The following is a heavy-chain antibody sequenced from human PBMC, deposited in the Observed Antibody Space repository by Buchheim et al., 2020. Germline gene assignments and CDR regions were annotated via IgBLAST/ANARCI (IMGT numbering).Heavy chain of an antibody. D-gene: IGHD3-22*01. Sequence: EVQLLESGGGLVQPGGSLRLSCAASGFTFSSYAMSWVRQAPGKGLEWVSVISGSGGSTYYADSVKGRFTISRENSKNTVYLQMNSLRAEDTAVYYCAKDSWYDSSGNGVFDYWGQGTL. CDR3: AKDSWYDSSGNGVFDY. J-gene: IGHJ4*02. CDR1: GFTFSSYA. V-gene: IGHV3-23*01. CDR2: ISGSGGST.